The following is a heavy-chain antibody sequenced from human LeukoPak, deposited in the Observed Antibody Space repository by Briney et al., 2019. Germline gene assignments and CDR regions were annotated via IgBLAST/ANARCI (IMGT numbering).Heavy chain of an antibody. J-gene: IGHJ3*02. CDR2: MNPNNGNT. D-gene: IGHD1-14*01. V-gene: IGHV1-8*01. Sequence: ASVKVSCKASGYTFTNYDLNWVRQAAGQGLEWMGWMNPNNGNTGYAQKFQGRVTMTRDNSISTAYMELNSLRSEDTAVYYCARNRISSQDAFDIWGQGTMVTVSS. CDR1: GYTFTNYD. CDR3: ARNRISSQDAFDI.